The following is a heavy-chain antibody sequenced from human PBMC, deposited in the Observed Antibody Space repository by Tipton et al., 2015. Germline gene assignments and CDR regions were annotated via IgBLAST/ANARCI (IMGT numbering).Heavy chain of an antibody. CDR3: ARVVVTASYYFDY. Sequence: QLVQSGGGLIQRGGYLRLSCAASGFTVSSNYMSWVRQAPGKGLEWVSVIYSGGSTYYADSVKGRFTISRDNSKNTLYLQMNSLRAEDTAVYYCARVVVTASYYFDYWGQGTLVTVSS. J-gene: IGHJ4*02. V-gene: IGHV3-53*01. CDR2: IYSGGST. D-gene: IGHD2-21*02. CDR1: GFTVSSNY.